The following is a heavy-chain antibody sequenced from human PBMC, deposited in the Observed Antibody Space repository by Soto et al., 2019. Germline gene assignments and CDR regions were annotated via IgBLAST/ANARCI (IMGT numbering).Heavy chain of an antibody. J-gene: IGHJ2*01. CDR2: ISGSGDST. CDR1: GFTFSSYA. CDR3: AKRTTGWYCDL. V-gene: IGHV3-23*01. Sequence: EVQLLESGGGLVQPGGSLRLSCAASGFTFSSYAMSWVRQAPGKGLEWVSAISGSGDSTYYADSGKGRFTISRDNSNNTLYLQMNSLRAEDTAVYYCAKRTTGWYCDLWGRGTLVTVSS.